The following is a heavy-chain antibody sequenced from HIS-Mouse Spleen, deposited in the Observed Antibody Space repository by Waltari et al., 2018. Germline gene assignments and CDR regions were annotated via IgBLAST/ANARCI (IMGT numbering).Heavy chain of an antibody. V-gene: IGHV4-38-2*02. CDR2: IYHSGST. J-gene: IGHJ5*02. CDR1: GYSISSGYY. Sequence: QVQLQESGPGLVKPSETLSLTCTVSGYSISSGYYWGWIRQPPGKGLEWNGSIYHSGSTYYNPSLKSRVTISVDTSKNQFSLKLSSVTAADTAVYYCARVKTWGQGTLVTVSS. CDR3: ARVKT.